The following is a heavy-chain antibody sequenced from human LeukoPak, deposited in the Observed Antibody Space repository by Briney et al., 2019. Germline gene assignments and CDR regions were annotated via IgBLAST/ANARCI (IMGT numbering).Heavy chain of an antibody. CDR1: GGTFSSYA. CDR2: IIPIFGTA. D-gene: IGHD3-9*01. J-gene: IGHJ6*02. Sequence: SVKVSCKASGGTFSSYAISWVRQAPGQGLEWMGGIIPIFGTANYAQKFQGRVTITADESTSTAYMELSSLRSEDTAVYYCAREIYDILTGYYQSLPPYGMDVWGQGTTVTVSS. V-gene: IGHV1-69*13. CDR3: AREIYDILTGYYQSLPPYGMDV.